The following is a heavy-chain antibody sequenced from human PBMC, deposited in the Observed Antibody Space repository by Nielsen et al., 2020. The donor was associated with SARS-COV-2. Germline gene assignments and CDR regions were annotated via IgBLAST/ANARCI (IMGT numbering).Heavy chain of an antibody. CDR1: EFTFPTYW. J-gene: IGHJ6*02. V-gene: IGHV3-7*03. D-gene: IGHD3-16*01. CDR3: ARGLLVYPYAMDV. Sequence: GESLKISCAASEFTFPTYWMSWVRQAPGKGLEWVANIKQDGSEKYYVDSVKGRFIISRDNAKNSLYLQMNSLRAEDTAVYYCARGLLVYPYAMDVWGQGTTVTVSS. CDR2: IKQDGSEK.